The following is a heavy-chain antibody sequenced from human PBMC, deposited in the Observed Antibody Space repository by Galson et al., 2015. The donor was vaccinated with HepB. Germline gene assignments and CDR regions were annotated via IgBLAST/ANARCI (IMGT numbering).Heavy chain of an antibody. D-gene: IGHD1-20*01. J-gene: IGHJ5*02. CDR3: ARDNWNDGFNWFDP. CDR2: IKQDGSEK. Sequence: SLRLSCAASGFTFSSYWMSWVRQAPGKGLEWVANIKQDGSEKYYVDSVKGRFTISRDNAKNSLYLQTNSLRAEDTAVYYCARDNWNDGFNWFDPWGQGTLVTVSS. CDR1: GFTFSSYW. V-gene: IGHV3-7*03.